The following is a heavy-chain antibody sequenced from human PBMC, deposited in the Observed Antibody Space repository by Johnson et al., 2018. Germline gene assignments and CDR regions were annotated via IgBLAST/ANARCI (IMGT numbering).Heavy chain of an antibody. CDR3: TGLEAIWGVRSGLDV. D-gene: IGHD3-10*01. Sequence: EVQLVESGGGLVRPGRSLGLSCPPSGFTFRDYAMTGFGKAPGKGLDGMGFIGGPGYGGTTESAGSLGGRFTISRDDSKRIADLQMNSLKIEDTAVYYCTGLEAIWGVRSGLDVWGQGTTGTVS. CDR1: GFTFRDYA. V-gene: IGHV3-49*05. CDR2: IGGPGYGGTT. J-gene: IGHJ6*02.